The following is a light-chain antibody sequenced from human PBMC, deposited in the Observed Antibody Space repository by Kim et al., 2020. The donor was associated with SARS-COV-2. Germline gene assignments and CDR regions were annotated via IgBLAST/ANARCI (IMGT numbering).Light chain of an antibody. J-gene: IGLJ3*02. CDR2: EDN. CDR1: SGSIASNY. CDR3: QSYDSSNWV. Sequence: GKPSTNSCTRSSGSIASNYVQWYQQRPGSSPTTVIYEDNQRPSGVPDRFSGSIDSSSNSASLTISGLKTEDEADYYCQSYDSSNWVFGGGTQLTVL. V-gene: IGLV6-57*01.